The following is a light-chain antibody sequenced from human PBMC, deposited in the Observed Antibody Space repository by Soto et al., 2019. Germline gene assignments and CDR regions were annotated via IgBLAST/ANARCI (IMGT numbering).Light chain of an antibody. CDR2: GAS. CDR3: HQYNSFSSWT. Sequence: DIQMTQSPSTLAASVGDRVTITCRASQSSSSWVAWYQQKPGNAPKLLIYGASSSESGVPSRFSGSGSGTEFTLTVSRLQPDDFATYYCHQYNSFSSWTFGQGTKVDI. V-gene: IGKV1-5*01. J-gene: IGKJ1*01. CDR1: QSSSSW.